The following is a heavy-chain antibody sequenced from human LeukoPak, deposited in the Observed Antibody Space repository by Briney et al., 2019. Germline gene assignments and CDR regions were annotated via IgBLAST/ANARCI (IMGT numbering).Heavy chain of an antibody. Sequence: PGGSLRLSCAASGFTFSSYTMSWVREAPGKGLEWVSSISSSINYIYHADSVKGRFTISRDDAQNSVYLQMNSLRAEDTALYYCAKDTSIGRYCTNGVCSPFDYWGQGTLVTVSS. CDR1: GFTFSSYT. V-gene: IGHV3-21*04. J-gene: IGHJ4*02. CDR2: ISSSINYI. CDR3: AKDTSIGRYCTNGVCSPFDY. D-gene: IGHD2-8*01.